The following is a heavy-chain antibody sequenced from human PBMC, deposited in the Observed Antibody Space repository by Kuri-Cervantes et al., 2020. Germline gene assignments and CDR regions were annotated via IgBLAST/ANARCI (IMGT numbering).Heavy chain of an antibody. CDR3: ARGDYYGSGSYYTPLDY. CDR2: ISYDGSNK. V-gene: IGHV3-30-3*01. D-gene: IGHD3-10*01. J-gene: IGHJ4*02. CDR1: GFTFSSYA. Sequence: GGSLRLSCAASGFTFSSYAMHWVRQAPGKGLEWAAVISYDGSNKYYADSVKGRFTISRDNSKNTLYLQMNSLRAEDTAVYYCARGDYYGSGSYYTPLDYWGQGALVTVSS.